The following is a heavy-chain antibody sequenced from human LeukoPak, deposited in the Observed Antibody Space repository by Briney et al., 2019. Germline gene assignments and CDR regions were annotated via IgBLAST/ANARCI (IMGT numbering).Heavy chain of an antibody. V-gene: IGHV3-33*01. CDR2: IWYDESNK. D-gene: IGHD2/OR15-2a*01. Sequence: GGSLRLSCVASGCTFSTYAMHWVRQAPGQGLEWVAVIWYDESNKYYADSVKGRFTISRDNSKNTLYMQMNSLRAEDTAVYYCARDSTYWYFDLWGRGTLVTVSS. J-gene: IGHJ2*01. CDR3: ARDSTYWYFDL. CDR1: GCTFSTYA.